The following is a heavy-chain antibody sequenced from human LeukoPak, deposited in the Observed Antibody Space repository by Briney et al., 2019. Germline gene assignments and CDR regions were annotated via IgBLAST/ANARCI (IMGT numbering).Heavy chain of an antibody. J-gene: IGHJ4*02. V-gene: IGHV3-7*01. CDR2: IKQDGSGK. D-gene: IGHD1-14*01. CDR1: GLTISNYW. CDR3: ARDFTWTGGYFDY. Sequence: GGSLRLSCAASGLTISNYWMSWVRQSPGKGLEWVANIKQDGSGKYYLDSVKGRFTISRDNAKNSLYLQMNSLGAEDTAVYYCARDFTWTGGYFDYWGQGSLVTVSS.